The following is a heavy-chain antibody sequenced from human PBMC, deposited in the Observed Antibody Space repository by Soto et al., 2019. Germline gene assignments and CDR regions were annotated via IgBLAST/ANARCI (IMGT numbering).Heavy chain of an antibody. Sequence: QVQLVQSGAEVKKPGVSVKVSCKASGYTFTSYYMHWVRQAPGQGLEWMGIINPSGGSTSYAQKFKGRVTMTRETSTSTVYMELSSLRSEDTAVYYCARERITMIVVVIGGDYYCGMDVWGQGTTVTVSS. V-gene: IGHV1-46*01. CDR1: GYTFTSYY. CDR3: ARERITMIVVVIGGDYYCGMDV. D-gene: IGHD3-22*01. J-gene: IGHJ6*02. CDR2: INPSGGST.